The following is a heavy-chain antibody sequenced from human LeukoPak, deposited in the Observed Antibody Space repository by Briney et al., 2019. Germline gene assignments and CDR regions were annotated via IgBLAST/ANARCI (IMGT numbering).Heavy chain of an antibody. CDR1: GFTFSTYA. CDR3: AKAASGNWNDVSDY. Sequence: GGSLRLSCAASGFTFSTYAMSWVRQAPGKGLEWVSAISGRGVSTSYADSVRGRFTISKDNSKNTLYLQMNSLRAEDTAIYYCAKAASGNWNDVSDYWGQGTLVTVSS. CDR2: ISGRGVST. J-gene: IGHJ4*02. V-gene: IGHV3-23*01. D-gene: IGHD1-20*01.